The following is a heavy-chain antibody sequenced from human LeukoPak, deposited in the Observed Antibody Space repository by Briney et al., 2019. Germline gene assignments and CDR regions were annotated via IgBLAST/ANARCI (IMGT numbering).Heavy chain of an antibody. CDR2: IYTSGST. CDR1: GGSISSGSYY. Sequence: SETLSLTCTVSGGSISSGSYYWSWIRQPAGKGLEWIGRIYTSGSTNYNPSLKSRVTISVDTSKNQFSLKLSSVTAADTAVYYCARGFWSGYYTPNWFDPRGQGTLVTVSS. J-gene: IGHJ5*02. CDR3: ARGFWSGYYTPNWFDP. V-gene: IGHV4-61*02. D-gene: IGHD3-3*01.